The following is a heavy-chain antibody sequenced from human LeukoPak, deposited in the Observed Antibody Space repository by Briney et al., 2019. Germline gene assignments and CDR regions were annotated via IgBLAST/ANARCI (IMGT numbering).Heavy chain of an antibody. CDR1: GGSFSGYY. D-gene: IGHD2-2*01. Sequence: SETLSLTCAVYGGSFSGYYWSWIRQPPGKGLEWIGEINHSGSTNYNPSLKSRVTIPVDTSKNQFSLKLSSVTAADTAVYYCARGSGNMGYCSSTSCRILNWFDPWGQGTLVTVSS. CDR3: ARGSGNMGYCSSTSCRILNWFDP. CDR2: INHSGST. J-gene: IGHJ5*02. V-gene: IGHV4-34*01.